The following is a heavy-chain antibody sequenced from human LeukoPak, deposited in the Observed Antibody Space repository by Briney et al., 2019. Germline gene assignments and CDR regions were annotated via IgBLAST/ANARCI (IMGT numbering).Heavy chain of an antibody. CDR1: RFTFSDYA. CDR3: AKDRTRYCSSTSCYYDY. CDR2: ISGSGGTT. V-gene: IGHV3-23*01. Sequence: GGSLRLSCAASRFTFSDYAMSWVRQTPEKGLEWVSTISGSGGTTYYADSVKGRFTISRDNSKNTLYLQMNSLRAEDTAVYYCAKDRTRYCSSTSCYYDYWGQGTLVTVSS. J-gene: IGHJ4*02. D-gene: IGHD2-2*01.